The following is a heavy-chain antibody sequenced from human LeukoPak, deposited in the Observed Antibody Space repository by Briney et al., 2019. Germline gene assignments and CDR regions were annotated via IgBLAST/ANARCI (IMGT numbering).Heavy chain of an antibody. CDR1: GGSMNSYY. V-gene: IGHV4-59*01. Sequence: SETLSLTCSVSGGSMNSYYWSWIRQSPGKGLEWIGYIYYSGSTNYNPSLKSRVTISVDTSKNQFSLKLSSVTAADTAMYYCASTSRYSSTWDFDYWGQGTLVTVSS. J-gene: IGHJ4*02. D-gene: IGHD6-13*01. CDR2: IYYSGST. CDR3: ASTSRYSSTWDFDY.